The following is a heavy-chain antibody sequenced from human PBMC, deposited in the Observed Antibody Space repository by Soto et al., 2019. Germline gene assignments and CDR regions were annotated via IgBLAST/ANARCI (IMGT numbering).Heavy chain of an antibody. J-gene: IGHJ4*01. Sequence: XSVKVSCKTSGYKFTNFDINWVRQAPGRGLVWMGWMNPSSGETGSAQNFQGRVTMTRDISTRTFFMQLTSLRSEDTAIYYCARLAEYCNGIKCYSNFDFWGRGTQVTVSS. CDR3: ARLAEYCNGIKCYSNFDF. V-gene: IGHV1-8*01. CDR2: MNPSSGET. D-gene: IGHD2-15*01. CDR1: GYKFTNFD.